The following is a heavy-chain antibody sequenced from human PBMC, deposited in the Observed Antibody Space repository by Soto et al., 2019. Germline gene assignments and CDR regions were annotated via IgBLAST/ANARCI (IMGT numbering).Heavy chain of an antibody. V-gene: IGHV3-33*01. CDR1: GFTFSSYG. Sequence: QVQLVESGGGVVQPGRSLRLSCAASGFTFSSYGMHWVRLAPGKGLEWVAVIWYDGSNKYYADSVKGRFTISRDNSKNTLYLQMNSLRAEDTAVYYCARGYSSSSGGDWFDPWGQGTLVTVSS. CDR3: ARGYSSSSGGDWFDP. D-gene: IGHD6-6*01. CDR2: IWYDGSNK. J-gene: IGHJ5*02.